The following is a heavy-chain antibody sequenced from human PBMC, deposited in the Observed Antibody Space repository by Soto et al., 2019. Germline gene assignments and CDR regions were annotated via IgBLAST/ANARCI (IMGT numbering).Heavy chain of an antibody. J-gene: IGHJ4*02. D-gene: IGHD3-22*01. CDR3: ARRNSSGYYYFDY. Sequence: SETLSLTCTVSGGSISSGGYYWSWIRQHPGKGLEWIGYIYYSGSTYYNPSLKSRVTISVDTSKNQFSLKPSSVTAADTAVYYCARRNSSGYYYFDYWGQGTLVTVSS. CDR1: GGSISSGGYY. V-gene: IGHV4-31*03. CDR2: IYYSGST.